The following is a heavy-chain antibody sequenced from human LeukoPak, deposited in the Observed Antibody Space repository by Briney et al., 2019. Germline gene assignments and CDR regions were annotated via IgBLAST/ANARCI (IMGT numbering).Heavy chain of an antibody. D-gene: IGHD7-27*01. V-gene: IGHV3-23*01. J-gene: IGHJ4*02. CDR3: AKIKLGKYYFDY. CDR2: ISGSGGST. CDR1: GFTFDTYA. Sequence: PGGSLRLSCAASGFTFDTYALSWVRRAPGKGLEWVSAISGSGGSTYYADSVKGRFTISRDNSKNTLYLQMNSLRAEDTAVYYCAKIKLGKYYFDYWGQGTLVTVSS.